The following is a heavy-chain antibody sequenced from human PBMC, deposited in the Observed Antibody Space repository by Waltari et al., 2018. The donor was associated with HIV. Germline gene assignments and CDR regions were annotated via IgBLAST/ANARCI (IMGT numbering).Heavy chain of an antibody. CDR2: IYYSGST. CDR3: ARHQRGVVAGNPPDC. CDR1: GGSIISSAYY. Sequence: QLQLQESGPGLVKPSETLSLTCTVSGGSIISSAYYWGWIRQPPGKGLEWIGTIYYSGSTYYNPSLKSRVTISVDTSKNQFSLKLSSVTAADTAVYYCARHQRGVVAGNPPDCWGQGTLVTVSS. V-gene: IGHV4-39*01. J-gene: IGHJ4*02. D-gene: IGHD6-19*01.